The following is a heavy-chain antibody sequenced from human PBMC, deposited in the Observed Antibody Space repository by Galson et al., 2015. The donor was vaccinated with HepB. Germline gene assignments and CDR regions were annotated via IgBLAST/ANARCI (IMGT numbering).Heavy chain of an antibody. Sequence: SLRLSCAASGFTFSSYGMHWVRQAPGKGLEWVAVISYDGSNKYYADSVKGRFTISRDNSKNTLYLQMNSLRAEDTAVYYCAKVRGSYHPEASGFDYWGQGTLVTVSS. CDR1: GFTFSSYG. V-gene: IGHV3-30*18. J-gene: IGHJ4*02. CDR2: ISYDGSNK. D-gene: IGHD1-26*01. CDR3: AKVRGSYHPEASGFDY.